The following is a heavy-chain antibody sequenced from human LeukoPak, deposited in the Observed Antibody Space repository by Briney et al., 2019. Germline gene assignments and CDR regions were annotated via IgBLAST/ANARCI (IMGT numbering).Heavy chain of an antibody. CDR3: ARDEAAYSGSPLDY. J-gene: IGHJ4*02. CDR2: ISYDGSNK. Sequence: GRSLRLSCAATGFTYISYAMHWVRQAPGKGLEWVAVISYDGSNKYYADSVKGRFTISRDNSKDTLYLQMNSLRAEGTAVYYCARDEAAYSGSPLDYWGQGTLVTVSS. V-gene: IGHV3-30-3*01. D-gene: IGHD1-26*01. CDR1: GFTYISYA.